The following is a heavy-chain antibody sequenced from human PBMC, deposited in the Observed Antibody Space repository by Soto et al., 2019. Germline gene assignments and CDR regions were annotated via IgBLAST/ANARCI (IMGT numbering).Heavy chain of an antibody. Sequence: LEISCKGAGYSFTSYWIGWLRQMPGKGLEWMGIIYPGDSDTRYSPSFQGQVTISADKSISTAYLQWSSLKASDTAMYYCASSGSDTAMPHYYYYGMDVWGQGTTVTVSS. D-gene: IGHD5-18*01. CDR2: IYPGDSDT. CDR1: GYSFTSYW. CDR3: ASSGSDTAMPHYYYYGMDV. V-gene: IGHV5-51*01. J-gene: IGHJ6*02.